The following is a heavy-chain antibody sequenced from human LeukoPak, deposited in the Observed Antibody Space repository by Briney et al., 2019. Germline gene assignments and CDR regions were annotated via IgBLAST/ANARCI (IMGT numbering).Heavy chain of an antibody. CDR1: GVTFSSYA. CDR3: ASLKPYYYGTDV. CDR2: ISGSGVIT. J-gene: IGHJ6*02. V-gene: IGHV3-23*01. Sequence: PGGSLRLSCAAAGVTFSSYAMGLVRQAPGKGLEWVSGISGSGVITFYPDSVKGRFTISRDNAKNSLYLQMNSLRAEDTAVYYCASLKPYYYGTDVWGQGTTVTVSS.